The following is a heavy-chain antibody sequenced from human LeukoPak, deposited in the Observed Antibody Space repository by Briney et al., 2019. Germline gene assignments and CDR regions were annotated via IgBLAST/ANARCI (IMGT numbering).Heavy chain of an antibody. CDR3: VRGRMPGAGTYPFDP. CDR1: GYTFTAYC. V-gene: IGHV1-2*02. J-gene: IGHJ5*02. CDR2: MNPNNAGT. Sequence: GASVKVSCRASGYTFTAYCMHWVRQAPGQGLEWMGWMNPNNAGTNFAQKFQGRFTMTGDTSISTAYMELSSLRSDDTAVYYCVRGRMPGAGTYPFDPWGQGTLVTVSS. D-gene: IGHD6-13*01.